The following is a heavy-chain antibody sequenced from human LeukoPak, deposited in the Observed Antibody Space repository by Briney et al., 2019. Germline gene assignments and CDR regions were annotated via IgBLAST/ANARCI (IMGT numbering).Heavy chain of an antibody. V-gene: IGHV1-18*04. CDR1: GYTFKTYS. CDR3: ARGPDTSGYEATPDCFDI. J-gene: IGHJ3*02. D-gene: IGHD3-22*01. Sequence: GASVKVSCKASGYTFKTYSIAWVRQAPGQGLEWMGWISGYNRHTNYAQQAQGRVTMTTDTSTSTAYMELRSLRFDDTAVYYCARGPDTSGYEATPDCFDIWGQGTRVTVSS. CDR2: ISGYNRHT.